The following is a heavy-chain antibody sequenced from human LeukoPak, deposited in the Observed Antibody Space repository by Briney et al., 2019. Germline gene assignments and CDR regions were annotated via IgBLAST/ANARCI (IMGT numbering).Heavy chain of an antibody. J-gene: IGHJ4*02. Sequence: PSETLSLTCTVSGGSLSIYYTSWVRQPAREGLEWIGRIYTSGSTDYNPSLKSRVTMSVDTSKNQFSLKLSSVTAADTAVYYCAREMAGFDYWGQGTLVTVSS. CDR1: GGSLSIYY. V-gene: IGHV4-4*07. CDR3: AREMAGFDY. CDR2: IYTSGST. D-gene: IGHD5-24*01.